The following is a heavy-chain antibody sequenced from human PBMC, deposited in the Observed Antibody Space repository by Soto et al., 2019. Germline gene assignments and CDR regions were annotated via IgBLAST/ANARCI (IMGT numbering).Heavy chain of an antibody. CDR1: GYRFTSYL. J-gene: IGHJ5*02. CDR3: ARKDKSGYFNWFDP. V-gene: IGHV5-51*01. CDR2: IFPSDSDT. D-gene: IGHD3-22*01. Sequence: PGESLKISWITSGYRFTSYLRAWVRQMPGKGLEWMGIIFPSDSDTRYSPSFQGQVTISADRSTSTVFLQWASLKASDTAVYFCARKDKSGYFNWFDPWGQGTLVTVSS.